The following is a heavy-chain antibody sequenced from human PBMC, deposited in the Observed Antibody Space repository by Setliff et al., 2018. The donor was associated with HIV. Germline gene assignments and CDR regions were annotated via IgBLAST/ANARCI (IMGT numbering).Heavy chain of an antibody. V-gene: IGHV1-69*10. CDR3: AREVYSRAGGYYYGMDV. Sequence: SVKVSCKASGGTFSSYAISWVRQAPGQGLEWMGGIIPILGIANYAQKFQGRVTITTDESTSTAYMELSSLRSEDTAVYYCAREVYSRAGGYYYGMDVWGQGTTVTVSS. CDR2: IIPILGIA. CDR1: GGTFSSYA. D-gene: IGHD6-13*01. J-gene: IGHJ6*02.